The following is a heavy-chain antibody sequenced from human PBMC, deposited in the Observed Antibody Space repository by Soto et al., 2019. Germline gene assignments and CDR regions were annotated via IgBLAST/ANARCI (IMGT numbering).Heavy chain of an antibody. V-gene: IGHV4-30-4*01. CDR1: GGSISSGDYY. Sequence: QVQLQESGPGLVKPSQTLSLTCTVSGGSISSGDYYWSWIRQPPGKGLEWIGYIYYSGSTYYNPSLKSRVTISVDTSKNQFSLKLSSVTAADTAVYYCARTVSLFGDPQQQLARVWFDPWGQGTLVTVSS. J-gene: IGHJ5*02. CDR3: ARTVSLFGDPQQQLARVWFDP. D-gene: IGHD6-13*01. CDR2: IYYSGST.